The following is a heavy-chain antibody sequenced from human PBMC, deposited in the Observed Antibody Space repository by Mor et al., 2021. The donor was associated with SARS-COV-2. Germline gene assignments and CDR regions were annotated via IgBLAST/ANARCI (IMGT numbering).Heavy chain of an antibody. CDR3: AREEAAAGTFDY. D-gene: IGHD6-13*01. Sequence: HWVRRAPGKGLEWVSAIGTGGDTYYADSVMGRFTISRDNAKRSLYLHMNSLIAEDMAVYYCAREEAAAGTFDYWGQGT. CDR2: IGTGGDT. V-gene: IGHV3-13*01. J-gene: IGHJ4*02.